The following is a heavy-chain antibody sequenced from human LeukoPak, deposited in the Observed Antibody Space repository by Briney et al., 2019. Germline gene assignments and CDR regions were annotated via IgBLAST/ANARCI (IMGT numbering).Heavy chain of an antibody. D-gene: IGHD2-2*02. V-gene: IGHV3-64*01. J-gene: IGHJ5*02. CDR1: GFTFSTFA. CDR3: AREKCDSTTCYKTTGA. CDR2: ITSNGGSA. Sequence: GGSLRLSCAACGFTFSTFAVKCVRGAPGKGLEYGSAITSNGGSAYYANSVKARFPISRHNSKNTLYLQMGSLRAEDMAAYYCAREKCDSTTCYKTTGAWGQGSLVTVSS.